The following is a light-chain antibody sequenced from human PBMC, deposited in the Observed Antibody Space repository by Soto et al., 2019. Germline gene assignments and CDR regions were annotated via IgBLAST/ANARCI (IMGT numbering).Light chain of an antibody. J-gene: IGKJ3*01. V-gene: IGKV3-20*01. CDR2: AAS. CDR3: QQYGSSPRVFT. Sequence: EIVLTQSPGTLSLSPGERATLSCRASQRVSSSFLAWYQQKPGQAPRLLIYAASSRATGIPDRFSGSGSGTDFTLTISRLEPEDFAVYYCQQYGSSPRVFTFGPGTKVEIK. CDR1: QRVSSSF.